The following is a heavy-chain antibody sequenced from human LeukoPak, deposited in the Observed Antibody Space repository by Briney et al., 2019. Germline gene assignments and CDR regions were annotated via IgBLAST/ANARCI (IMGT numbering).Heavy chain of an antibody. V-gene: IGHV3-74*03. CDR3: ARGEFYSNYGYYYMDV. J-gene: IGHJ6*03. CDR1: GFTFSSYW. D-gene: IGHD4-11*01. CDR2: INGDGIST. Sequence: GGSLRLSCAVSGFTFSSYWMHWVRQAPGKGLMWVSRINGDGISTAYADSVKGRFTISRDDARNTLYLQMTTLRPEDAAVYYCARGEFYSNYGYYYMDVWGKGTTVTVSS.